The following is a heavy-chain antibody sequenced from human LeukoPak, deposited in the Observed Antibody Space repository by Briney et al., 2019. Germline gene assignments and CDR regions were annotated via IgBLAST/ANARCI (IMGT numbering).Heavy chain of an antibody. J-gene: IGHJ4*02. CDR1: GFTLSRYS. CDR2: LTSVAKHI. D-gene: IGHD6-19*01. CDR3: ARDSAARGRYSVAGPFDF. Sequence: GGCLRLSCAASGFTLSRYSMNCVRQALGRGLERVSYLTSVAKHIFYADSVKGGFTISRHDANNSVYLQMNSLRAEDTAVYYCARDSAARGRYSVAGPFDFWGQGSLVTVSS. V-gene: IGHV3-21*01.